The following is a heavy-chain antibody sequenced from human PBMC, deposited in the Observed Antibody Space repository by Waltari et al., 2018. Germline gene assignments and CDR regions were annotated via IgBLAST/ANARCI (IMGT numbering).Heavy chain of an antibody. CDR2: VIPVGDRV. CDR1: GGTLSSYA. J-gene: IGHJ5*02. CDR3: VRNRADVDSDGNWFDP. D-gene: IGHD4-17*01. V-gene: IGHV1-69*04. Sequence: QVQLVQSGAEVKRPGSSVKVSCKASGGTLSSYAVSWVRQAPGQGLEWMGRVIPVGDRVNHAQKFQGRLTITADKGTRTAYMELSSLTSDDTAVYYCVRNRADVDSDGNWFDPWGQGTLVTVSS.